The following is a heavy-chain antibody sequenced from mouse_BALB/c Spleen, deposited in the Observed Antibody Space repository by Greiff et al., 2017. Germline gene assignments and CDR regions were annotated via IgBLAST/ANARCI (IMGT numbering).Heavy chain of an antibody. CDR2: ISDGGSYT. D-gene: IGHD1-2*01. V-gene: IGHV5-4*02. CDR3: AREKGLRLHYAMDY. J-gene: IGHJ4*01. Sequence: EVQGVESGGGLVKPGGSLKLSCAASGFTFSDYYMYWVRQTPEKRLEWVATISDGGSYTYYPDSVKGRFTISRDNAKNNLYLQMSSLKSEDTAMYYCAREKGLRLHYAMDYWGQGTSVTVSS. CDR1: GFTFSDYY.